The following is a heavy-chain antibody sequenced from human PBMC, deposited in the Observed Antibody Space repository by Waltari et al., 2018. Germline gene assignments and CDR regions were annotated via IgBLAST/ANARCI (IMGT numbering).Heavy chain of an antibody. CDR2: IYYSGST. CDR1: GGSISSSSYY. Sequence: QLQLQESGPGLVKPSETLSLTCTVSGGSISSSSYYWGWLRQPPGKGLEWIGSIYYSGSTYYNPSLKSRVTISVDTSKNQFSLKLSSVTAADTAVYYCARQLPSSSWSYGMDVWGQGTTVTVSS. J-gene: IGHJ6*02. D-gene: IGHD6-13*01. CDR3: ARQLPSSSWSYGMDV. V-gene: IGHV4-39*01.